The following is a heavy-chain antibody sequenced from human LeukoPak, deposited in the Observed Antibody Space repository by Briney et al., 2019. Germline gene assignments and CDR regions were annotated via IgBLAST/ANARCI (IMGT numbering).Heavy chain of an antibody. Sequence: ASVKVSCKASGYTFTSYYMHWVRQAPGQGLEWMGIINPSGGSTSYAQKFQGRVTMTRDTSTSTVYMELSSLRSEDTAVYYCATGRRLLGFGYYYYYMDVWGKGTRSPSP. V-gene: IGHV1-46*01. D-gene: IGHD6-25*01. CDR3: ATGRRLLGFGYYYYYMDV. J-gene: IGHJ6*03. CDR2: INPSGGST. CDR1: GYTFTSYY.